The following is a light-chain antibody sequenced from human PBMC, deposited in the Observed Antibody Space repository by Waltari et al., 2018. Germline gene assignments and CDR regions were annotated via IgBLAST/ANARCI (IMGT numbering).Light chain of an antibody. CDR1: QTVSSSS. V-gene: IGKV3-20*01. CDR2: GAS. CDR3: QQYGSSPPRT. Sequence: EIVLTQSPGTLSLSPGERATLSCRASQTVSSSSLAWYQQKPGQAPRLRIYGASSRATGIPDRFSGSGSGTDFTLTISRLEPEDFAVYYCQQYGSSPPRTFGQGTKVEIK. J-gene: IGKJ1*01.